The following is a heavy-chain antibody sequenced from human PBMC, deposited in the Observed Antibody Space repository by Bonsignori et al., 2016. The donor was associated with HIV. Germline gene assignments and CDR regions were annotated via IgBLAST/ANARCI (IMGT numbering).Heavy chain of an antibody. CDR1: GGSISSYY. V-gene: IGHV4-59*01. CDR3: ARGLGPRKGFFDY. D-gene: IGHD1-14*01. Sequence: SETLSLTCTVSGGSISSYYWSWIRQPPGKGLEWIGYIYYSGSTNYNPSLKSRVTISVDTSKNQFSLKLSSVTAADTAVYYCARGLGPRKGFFDYWGQGTLVTVSS. J-gene: IGHJ4*02. CDR2: IYYSGST.